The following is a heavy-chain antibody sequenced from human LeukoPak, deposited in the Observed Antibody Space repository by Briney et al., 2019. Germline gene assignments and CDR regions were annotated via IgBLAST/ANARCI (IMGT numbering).Heavy chain of an antibody. V-gene: IGHV3-53*01. CDR1: GFSVSSIY. Sequence: GGSLRFSCAASGFSVSSIYMNWVRQAPGKGLEWVSVIYSNGTTYYADSVKGRFTISRDDSKNTLYLHMNSLRAEDTAVYYCARAPNWRFDHWGQGTLVTVSS. J-gene: IGHJ4*02. D-gene: IGHD1-1*01. CDR3: ARAPNWRFDH. CDR2: IYSNGTT.